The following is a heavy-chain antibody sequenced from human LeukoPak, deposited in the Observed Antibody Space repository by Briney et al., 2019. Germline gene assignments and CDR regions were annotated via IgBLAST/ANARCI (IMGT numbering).Heavy chain of an antibody. V-gene: IGHV4-4*07. D-gene: IGHD4-17*01. Sequence: SETLSLTCTVSGGSISNYYWNWIRQPAGKGLEWIGRIYTSGSTNYNPSLKSRVTMSVDTSKNQFSLKLTSVTAADTAVYYCARDYGDYVLRDAFDIWGQGTMVTVSS. J-gene: IGHJ3*02. CDR2: IYTSGST. CDR3: ARDYGDYVLRDAFDI. CDR1: GGSISNYY.